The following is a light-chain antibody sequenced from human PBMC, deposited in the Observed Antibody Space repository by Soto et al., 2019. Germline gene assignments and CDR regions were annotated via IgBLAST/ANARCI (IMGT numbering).Light chain of an antibody. CDR3: QQYGSSPPYT. CDR2: GSS. V-gene: IGKV3-20*01. CDR1: QSVSNKN. J-gene: IGKJ2*01. Sequence: EVGLTQSRGTLSLSPGERATRACRASQSVSNKNLAWYQQKPGQAPRLLIFGSSDRATGIPDRFSGSGSGTDFTLTISSLEPEDFAVYYCQQYGSSPPYTFGQGTKLEIK.